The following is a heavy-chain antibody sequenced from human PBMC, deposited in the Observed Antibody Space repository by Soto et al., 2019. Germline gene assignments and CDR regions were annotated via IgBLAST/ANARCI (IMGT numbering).Heavy chain of an antibody. CDR3: GRRLSTYGMDV. J-gene: IGHJ6*02. Sequence: GGSLILSCAASGFTFNTYPMRWVRQAPGKGLERVSSITGAGDRTYYADSVKGRFTISRDNSKNTLDLQRNSLRAEDTAVYYCGRRLSTYGMDVWGQGTTVTVSS. CDR1: GFTFNTYP. CDR2: ITGAGDRT. V-gene: IGHV3-23*01. D-gene: IGHD6-13*01.